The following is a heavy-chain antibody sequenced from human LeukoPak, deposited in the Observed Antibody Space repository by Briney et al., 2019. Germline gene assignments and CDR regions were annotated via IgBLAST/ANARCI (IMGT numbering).Heavy chain of an antibody. CDR1: GFTFTTYA. CDR2: ISYDGSNK. J-gene: IGHJ5*02. D-gene: IGHD3-10*01. CDR3: AREEGLWFGEGKNWFDP. V-gene: IGHV3-30-3*01. Sequence: GGSLRLSCAASGFTFTTYAMNWVRQAPGKGLEWVAVISYDGSNKYYADSVKGRFTISRDNSKNTLYLQMNSLRAEDTAVYYCAREEGLWFGEGKNWFDPWGQGTLVTVSS.